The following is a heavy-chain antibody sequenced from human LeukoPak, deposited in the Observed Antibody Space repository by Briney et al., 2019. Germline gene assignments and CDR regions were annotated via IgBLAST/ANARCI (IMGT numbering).Heavy chain of an antibody. V-gene: IGHV3-21*01. D-gene: IGHD2-15*01. CDR2: ISSYSSYI. CDR1: EFTFSSYD. CDR3: ARPNLGYCSGGSCYSRYYYYYMDV. Sequence: PGGSLRLSCAASEFTFSSYDMNWVRQAPGKGLEWVSSISSYSSYIYYADSVKGRFTISRDNAKNSLYLQMNSLRAEDTAVYYCARPNLGYCSGGSCYSRYYYYYMDVWGKGTTVTVSS. J-gene: IGHJ6*03.